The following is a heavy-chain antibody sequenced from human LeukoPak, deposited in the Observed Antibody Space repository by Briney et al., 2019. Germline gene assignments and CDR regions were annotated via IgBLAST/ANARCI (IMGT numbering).Heavy chain of an antibody. CDR2: TYYRSKWYN. CDR3: ARQYYDFWSGYYVLFDY. J-gene: IGHJ4*02. V-gene: IGHV6-1*01. D-gene: IGHD3-3*01. Sequence: SQTLSLTCAISGDSVSSNSAAWNWIRQSPSRGLEWLGRTYYRSKWYNDYAVSVKSRITINPDTSKNQFSLQLNSVTPEDTAVYYCARQYYDFWSGYYVLFDYWGQGTLVTVSS. CDR1: GDSVSSNSAA.